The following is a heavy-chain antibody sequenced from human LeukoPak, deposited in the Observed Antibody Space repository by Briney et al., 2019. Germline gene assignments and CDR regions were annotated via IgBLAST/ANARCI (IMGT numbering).Heavy chain of an antibody. CDR1: GGSISRYY. V-gene: IGHV4-59*01. D-gene: IGHD6-19*01. Sequence: PSETLSLTCTVSGGSISRYYWSWIRQPPGGGLEWIGHIDSSGNPNYNPSLKSRVTISLEKSPDRFSLRLRSATAADTAVYYCAREIAVTGRNYNWFDPWGQGTLVTVSS. J-gene: IGHJ5*02. CDR2: IDSSGNP. CDR3: AREIAVTGRNYNWFDP.